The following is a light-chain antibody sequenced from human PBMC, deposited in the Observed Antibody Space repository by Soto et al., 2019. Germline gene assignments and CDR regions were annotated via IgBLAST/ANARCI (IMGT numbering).Light chain of an antibody. J-gene: IGLJ2*01. Sequence: QSALTQPASVSGSPGQSITISCTGTSSDVGGYNYVSWYQQHPGKAPKLMIYDVSNRPSGVSNRFSGSKSVNTASLTISGLQAEDEADYYCSSYTRSSTPLYVVFGGGTKLTVL. CDR3: SSYTRSSTPLYVV. V-gene: IGLV2-14*01. CDR1: SSDVGGYNY. CDR2: DVS.